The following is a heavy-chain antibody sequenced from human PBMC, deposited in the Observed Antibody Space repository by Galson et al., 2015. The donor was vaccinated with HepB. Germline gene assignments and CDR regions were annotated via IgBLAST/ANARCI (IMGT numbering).Heavy chain of an antibody. V-gene: IGHV1-3*04. CDR1: GYSITTYN. J-gene: IGHJ5*02. D-gene: IGHD3-10*01. Sequence: SVKVSCKAPGYSITTYNMHWVRQAPGQRLEWMGWINTGKGNTTYSQRFQGSVTITRDTSANTANVELLSLRSEDTAVYYCARAPRIAFGELWRPLAAWGLGTLVTVSS. CDR3: ARAPRIAFGELWRPLAA. CDR2: INTGKGNT.